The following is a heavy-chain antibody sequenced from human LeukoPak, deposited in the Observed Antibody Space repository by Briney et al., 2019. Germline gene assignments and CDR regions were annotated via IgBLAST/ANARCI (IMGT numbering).Heavy chain of an antibody. CDR3: ARDRKKPKGYSSGLDY. D-gene: IGHD6-19*01. J-gene: IGHJ4*02. Sequence: GGSLRLSCAASAFTFSSYWMHWVRQAPGKGLEWVAVISYDGSNKYYADSVKGRFTISRDNSKNTLYLQMNSLRAEDTAVYYCARDRKKPKGYSSGLDYWGQGTLVTVSS. CDR2: ISYDGSNK. V-gene: IGHV3-30-3*01. CDR1: AFTFSSYW.